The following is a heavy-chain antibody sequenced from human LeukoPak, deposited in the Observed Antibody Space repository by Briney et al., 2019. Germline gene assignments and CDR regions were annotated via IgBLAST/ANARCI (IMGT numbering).Heavy chain of an antibody. CDR1: GFNLGNYA. CDR3: VKDHGDTYGTNWFVS. Sequence: PGGSLRLSCWASGFNLGNYAMSSVRQAPGKGVQWVEQISGSGGATSYARFARDRFHISRDNSKKTLYLQMYGLRDEDTPMYYCVKDHGDTYGTNWFVSWGQGTLLIVSS. J-gene: IGHJ5*01. V-gene: IGHV3-23*01. D-gene: IGHD2-21*01. CDR2: ISGSGGAT.